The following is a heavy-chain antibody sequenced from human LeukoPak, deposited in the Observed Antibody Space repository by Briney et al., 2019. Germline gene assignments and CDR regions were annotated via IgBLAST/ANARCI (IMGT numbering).Heavy chain of an antibody. CDR2: ISGSGGST. CDR3: AKETNYYHSGSYWEHIQH. J-gene: IGHJ1*01. Sequence: PGGSLRLSCAASGFTFSSYAMSWVRQAPGKGLEWVSTISGSGGSTHYADPVKGRFTISRDNSKNTLYLQMNSLRAEDTAVYYCAKETNYYHSGSYWEHIQHWGQGTLVTVSS. CDR1: GFTFSSYA. D-gene: IGHD3-10*01. V-gene: IGHV3-23*01.